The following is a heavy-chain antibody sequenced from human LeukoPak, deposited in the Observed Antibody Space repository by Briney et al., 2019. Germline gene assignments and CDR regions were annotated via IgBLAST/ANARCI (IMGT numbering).Heavy chain of an antibody. CDR1: GFTFSSYW. D-gene: IGHD1-14*01. V-gene: IGHV3-74*01. CDR3: ASLTPPPGYYYYGMDV. Sequence: PGRSLRLSCAASGFTFSSYWMHWVRQAPGKGLVWVSRINSDGSSTSYADSVKGRFTISRDNAKNTLYLQMNSLRAEDTAVYYCASLTPPPGYYYYGMDVWGQGTTVTVSS. J-gene: IGHJ6*02. CDR2: INSDGSST.